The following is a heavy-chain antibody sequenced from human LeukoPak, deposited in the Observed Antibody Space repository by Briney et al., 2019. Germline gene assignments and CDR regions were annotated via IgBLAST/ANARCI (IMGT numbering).Heavy chain of an antibody. CDR1: GYTFTSYY. D-gene: IGHD2-2*01. CDR3: ARVVTPRYCSSASCYWKGWFGP. CDR2: INPSGGST. Sequence: GASVKVSCKASGYTFTSYYMHWVRQAPGQGLEWMGIINPSGGSTSYAQKFQGRVTMTRDMSTSTVYMELSSLRSEDTAVYYCARVVTPRYCSSASCYWKGWFGPWGQGTLVTVSS. V-gene: IGHV1-46*01. J-gene: IGHJ5*02.